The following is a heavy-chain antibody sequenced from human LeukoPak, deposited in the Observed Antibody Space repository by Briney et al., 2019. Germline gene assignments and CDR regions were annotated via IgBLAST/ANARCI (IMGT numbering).Heavy chain of an antibody. D-gene: IGHD7-27*01. CDR3: ARDSPWGGCDY. CDR1: GGSISSGSTY. V-gene: IGHV4-61*02. J-gene: IGHJ4*02. Sequence: PSETLSLTCTVSGGSISSGSTYWSWIRQPAGKGLEWIGRIYSSGNTNYNPSLKSRVTISVDTSKNQFSLKLSSVTAADTAVYYCARDSPWGGCDYWGQGTLVTVSS. CDR2: IYSSGNT.